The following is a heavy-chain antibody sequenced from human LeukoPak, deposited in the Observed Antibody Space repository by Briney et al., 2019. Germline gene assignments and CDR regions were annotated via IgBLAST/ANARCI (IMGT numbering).Heavy chain of an antibody. J-gene: IGHJ4*02. Sequence: GGSLRLSCAASGFTFSSYWMHWVRQAPGKGLVCVSRINSDGSGTTYADSVKGRFTISRDNAKNTLYLQMNSLRAEDTAVYYCAREGMYSSSWPYFDYWGQGTLGTVSS. CDR2: INSDGSGT. CDR3: AREGMYSSSWPYFDY. D-gene: IGHD6-13*01. V-gene: IGHV3-74*01. CDR1: GFTFSSYW.